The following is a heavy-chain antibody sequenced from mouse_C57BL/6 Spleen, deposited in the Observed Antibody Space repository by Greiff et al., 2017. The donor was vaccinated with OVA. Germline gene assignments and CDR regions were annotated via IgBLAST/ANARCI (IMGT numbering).Heavy chain of an antibody. J-gene: IGHJ2*01. CDR1: GYAFSSYW. CDR3: ARWDSSGSPFDY. D-gene: IGHD3-2*02. CDR2: IYPGDGDT. Sequence: QVQLQQSGAELVKPGASVKISCKASGYAFSSYWMNWVKQRPGKGLEWIGQIYPGDGDTNYNGKFKGKATLTADKSSSTAYMQLSSLTSEDSAVYFCARWDSSGSPFDYWGQGTTLTVSS. V-gene: IGHV1-80*01.